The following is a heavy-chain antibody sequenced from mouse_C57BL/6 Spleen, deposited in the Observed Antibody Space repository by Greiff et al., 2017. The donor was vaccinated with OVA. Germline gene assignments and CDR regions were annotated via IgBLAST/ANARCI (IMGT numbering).Heavy chain of an antibody. V-gene: IGHV1-26*01. D-gene: IGHD1-1*01. Sequence: EVQLQQSGPELVKPGASVKISCKASGYTFTDYYMNWVKQSHGKSLEWIGDINPNNGGTSYNQKFKGKATLTVDKSSSTAYMELRSLTSEDSAVYYCARGDYYGSSYRWYFDVWGTGTTVTVSS. CDR1: GYTFTDYY. J-gene: IGHJ1*03. CDR2: INPNNGGT. CDR3: ARGDYYGSSYRWYFDV.